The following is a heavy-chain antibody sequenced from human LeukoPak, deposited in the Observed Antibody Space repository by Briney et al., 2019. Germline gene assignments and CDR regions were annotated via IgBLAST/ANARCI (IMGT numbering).Heavy chain of an antibody. CDR2: IYYSGST. Sequence: NPSETLSLTCTVSGGSISSSSYYWGWIRQPPGKGLEWIGSIYYSGSTYYNPSLKSRVTISVDTSKNQFSLKLSSVTAADTAVYYCARVETEDYSNRFDYWGQGTLVTVSS. V-gene: IGHV4-39*01. CDR1: GGSISSSSYY. D-gene: IGHD4-11*01. J-gene: IGHJ4*02. CDR3: ARVETEDYSNRFDY.